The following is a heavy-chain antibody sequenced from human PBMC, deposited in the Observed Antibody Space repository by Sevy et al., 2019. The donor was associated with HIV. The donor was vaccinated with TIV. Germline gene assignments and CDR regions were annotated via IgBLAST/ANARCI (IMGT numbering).Heavy chain of an antibody. CDR3: ARESIAAEAYYGMDV. V-gene: IGHV1-46*01. D-gene: IGHD6-13*01. CDR2: INPSGGST. Sequence: ASVKVSCKASGYTFTSYYMHWERQAPGQGLEWMGIINPSGGSTSYAQKFQGRVTMTRDTSTSTVYMELSSLRSEDTAVYYCARESIAAEAYYGMDVWGLGTTVTVSS. J-gene: IGHJ6*02. CDR1: GYTFTSYY.